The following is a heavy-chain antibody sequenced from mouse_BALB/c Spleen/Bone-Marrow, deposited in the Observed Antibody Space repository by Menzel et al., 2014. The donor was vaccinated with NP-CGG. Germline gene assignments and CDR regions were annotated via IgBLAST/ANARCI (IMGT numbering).Heavy chain of an antibody. D-gene: IGHD2-2*01. CDR1: RFSFNSYG. CDR3: VRNYYGYDGYFDY. J-gene: IGHJ2*01. Sequence: DVKLQESGGGLVKPGGSLKLSCTASRFSFNSYGMSWVRQTPEKRLEWVATITNGGNYTYYPDSVKGRFTISRDNVKNNLYLQMRSLRSEDTALYYCVRNYYGYDGYFDYWGQGTTLTVSS. V-gene: IGHV5-9-2*01. CDR2: ITNGGNYT.